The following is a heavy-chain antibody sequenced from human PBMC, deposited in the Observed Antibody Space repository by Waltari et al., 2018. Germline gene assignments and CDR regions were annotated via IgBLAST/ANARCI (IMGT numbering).Heavy chain of an antibody. V-gene: IGHV3-74*01. J-gene: IGHJ4*02. CDR2: INTDGSFT. CDR1: GYAVGSDW. Sequence: EVQLLESGGGLVQPGGSRRLSGPVSGYAVGSDWMHWVRQAPGKGLAWVSRINTDGSFTGYADSVEGRFTIFKDYAKNTLYLQMNSLRAEDTAVYYCAAFGVGWQKAYWGQGTLVTVSS. CDR3: AAFGVGWQKAY. D-gene: IGHD6-19*01.